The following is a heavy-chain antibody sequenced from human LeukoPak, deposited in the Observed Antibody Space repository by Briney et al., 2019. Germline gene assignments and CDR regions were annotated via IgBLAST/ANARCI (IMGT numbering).Heavy chain of an antibody. Sequence: GGSLRLSCAASGFTFSSYGMSWVRQAPGKGLEWVSAISGSGGSTYYADSVKGRFTISRDNSKNTLYLQMNSLRAEDTAVYYCARDGDTVLTRGYYYYMDVWGKGTTVTVSS. J-gene: IGHJ6*03. CDR1: GFTFSSYG. CDR3: ARDGDTVLTRGYYYYMDV. V-gene: IGHV3-23*01. D-gene: IGHD4-23*01. CDR2: ISGSGGST.